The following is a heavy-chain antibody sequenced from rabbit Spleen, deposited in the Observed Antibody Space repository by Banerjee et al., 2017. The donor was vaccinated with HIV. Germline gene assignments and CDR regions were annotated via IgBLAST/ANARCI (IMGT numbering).Heavy chain of an antibody. Sequence: QLKESGGGLVQPGGSLKLPCKASGFTLSYYYMNWVRQAPGKGLEWIGYIDPVFGITYYANWANGRFSISRENAQNTVFLQMTSLTAADTAIYFCARDGAGGSYFALWGPGTLVTV. CDR1: GFTLSYYY. V-gene: IGHV1S7*01. J-gene: IGHJ4*01. D-gene: IGHD8-1*01. CDR3: ARDGAGGSYFAL. CDR2: IDPVFGIT.